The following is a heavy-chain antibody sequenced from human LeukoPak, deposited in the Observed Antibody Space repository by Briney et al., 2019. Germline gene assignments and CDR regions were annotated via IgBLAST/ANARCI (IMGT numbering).Heavy chain of an antibody. Sequence: GRSLTLSCAAPGFTFSNYGMHWVRQAPGKGLEWVAVIWYDGSDKYYADSVKGRLTISRDNSKNTLYLQMSSLRAEDTAVYYCARDARDTVMLTADYWGQGTLVTVSS. CDR2: IWYDGSDK. J-gene: IGHJ4*02. CDR3: ARDARDTVMLTADY. D-gene: IGHD5-18*01. V-gene: IGHV3-33*01. CDR1: GFTFSNYG.